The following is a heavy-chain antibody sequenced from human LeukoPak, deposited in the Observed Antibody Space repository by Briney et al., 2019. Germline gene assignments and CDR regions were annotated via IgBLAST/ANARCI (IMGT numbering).Heavy chain of an antibody. CDR1: GGSISSSIYY. Sequence: KPSETLSLTCTVSGGSISSSIYYWAWIRQPPGKGLKWIGSIYHSGSTYYNPSLKSRVTISVDTSKNQFSLKLSSVTAADTAVYYCARDSSGYYYGYWYFDLWGRGTLVTVSS. J-gene: IGHJ2*01. CDR3: ARDSSGYYYGYWYFDL. D-gene: IGHD3-22*01. V-gene: IGHV4-39*07. CDR2: IYHSGST.